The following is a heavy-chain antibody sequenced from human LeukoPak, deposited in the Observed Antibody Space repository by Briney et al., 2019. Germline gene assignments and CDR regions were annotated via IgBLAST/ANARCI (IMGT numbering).Heavy chain of an antibody. J-gene: IGHJ6*02. CDR3: AREEYYDFWRYYYYYGMDV. CDR1: GGTFSSYA. V-gene: IGHV1-69*04. D-gene: IGHD3-3*01. CDR2: IIPILGIA. Sequence: SVKVSCKASGGTFSSYAISWVRQAPRQGLEWMGRIIPILGIANYAQKFQGRVTITADKSTSTAYMELSSLRSEDTAVYYCAREEYYDFWRYYYYYGMDVWGQGTTVTVPS.